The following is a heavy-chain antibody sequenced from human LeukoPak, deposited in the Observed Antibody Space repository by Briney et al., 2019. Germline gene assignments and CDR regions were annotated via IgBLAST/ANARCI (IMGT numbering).Heavy chain of an antibody. D-gene: IGHD1/OR15-1a*01. Sequence: SETLSLTCSVSIGSISSSKCWSWVRQSPVKGLEWVGEIYLYGTTNYNPSFTSRVTMSVDRSRNQFSLKLTSVTAADTAVYYCARQKWEQQGRDYYFNGLDVWGPGTTVIVSS. CDR1: IGSISSSKC. V-gene: IGHV4-4*02. CDR2: IYLYGTT. J-gene: IGHJ6*02. CDR3: ARQKWEQQGRDYYFNGLDV.